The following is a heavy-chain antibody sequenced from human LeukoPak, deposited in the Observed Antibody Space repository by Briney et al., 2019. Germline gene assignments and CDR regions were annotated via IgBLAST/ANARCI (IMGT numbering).Heavy chain of an antibody. V-gene: IGHV4-31*03. CDR2: IYYSGST. Sequence: SQTLSLTCTVSGGSISSGGYYWSWIRQHPGKGLEWIGYIYYSGSTYYNPSLKSRVTISVDTSKNQFSLKLSSVTAADTAVYYCARGSVGATLHWYFDLWGRGTLSLSPQ. D-gene: IGHD1-26*01. CDR1: GGSISSGGYY. J-gene: IGHJ2*01. CDR3: ARGSVGATLHWYFDL.